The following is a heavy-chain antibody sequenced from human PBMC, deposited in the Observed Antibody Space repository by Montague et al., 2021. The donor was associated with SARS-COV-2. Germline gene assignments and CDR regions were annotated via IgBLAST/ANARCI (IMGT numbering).Heavy chain of an antibody. CDR2: ISYDGSIK. CDR3: AKNRDIFWFGEGRDSMDV. CDR1: GFTFNNFA. V-gene: IGHV3-30*18. D-gene: IGHD3-10*01. Sequence: SLRLSCAASGFTFNNFAMHWVRQAPGKGLEWVAVISYDGSIKYYADSLRGRFTISRGSSKKILYLQMDSLSGEDTAVYYCAKNRDIFWFGEGRDSMDVWGQGTTVIVSS. J-gene: IGHJ6*02.